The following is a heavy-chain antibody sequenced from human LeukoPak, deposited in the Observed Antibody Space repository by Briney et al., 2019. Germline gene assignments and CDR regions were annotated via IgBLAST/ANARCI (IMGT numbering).Heavy chain of an antibody. CDR1: GFTFGDYA. J-gene: IGHJ4*02. CDR2: IRSKAYGGTT. V-gene: IGHV3-49*03. D-gene: IGHD3-22*01. CDR3: TREELTYYYDSSGYSPFDY. Sequence: PGGPLRLSCTASGFTFGDYAMSWFRQAPGKGLEGVGFIRSKAYGGTTEYAASVKGRFTISRDDSKSIAYLQMNSLKTEDTAVYYCTREELTYYYDSSGYSPFDYWGQGTLVTVSS.